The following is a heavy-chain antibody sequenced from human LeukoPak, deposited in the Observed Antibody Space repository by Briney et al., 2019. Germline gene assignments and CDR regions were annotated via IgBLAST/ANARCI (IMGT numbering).Heavy chain of an antibody. CDR2: INPNSGGT. J-gene: IGHJ5*02. Sequence: ASVKVSCKASGGTFSSYAISWVRQAPGQGLEWMGWINPNSGGTNYAQKFQGRVTMTRDTSISTAYMELSRLRSDDTAVYYCARERRIAVALFDPWGQGTLVTVSS. CDR3: ARERRIAVALFDP. V-gene: IGHV1-2*02. D-gene: IGHD6-19*01. CDR1: GGTFSSYA.